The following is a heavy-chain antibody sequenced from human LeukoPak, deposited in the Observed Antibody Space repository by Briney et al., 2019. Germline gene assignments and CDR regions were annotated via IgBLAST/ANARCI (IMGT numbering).Heavy chain of an antibody. Sequence: PGGSLRLSCTASGFTIGDYAMSWVRQAPGKGLEWVGFIRSKAYGGTTEYAASVKGRFTISRDDSKSIAYLQMNSLKTEDTAVYYCTRNVDFWSGYGFDYWGQGTLVTVSS. CDR2: IRSKAYGGTT. CDR1: GFTIGDYA. D-gene: IGHD3-3*01. J-gene: IGHJ4*02. CDR3: TRNVDFWSGYGFDY. V-gene: IGHV3-49*04.